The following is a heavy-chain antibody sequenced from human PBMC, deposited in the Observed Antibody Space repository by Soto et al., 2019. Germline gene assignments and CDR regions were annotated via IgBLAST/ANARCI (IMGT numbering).Heavy chain of an antibody. CDR1: GFSFSSYG. CDR2: ISYDGTDE. V-gene: IGHV3-30*18. CDR3: EKQESDWNDRFDY. D-gene: IGHD1-1*01. J-gene: IGHJ4*02. Sequence: QVQLVESGGGVVQPGRSLRLSCAASGFSFSSYGMHWVRQAPGKGLEWVAMISYDGTDEYYADSVKGRFTISRDNSKNAVYLQMNSRSAEDTAVFDCEKQESDWNDRFDYGGQGTLVTVSS.